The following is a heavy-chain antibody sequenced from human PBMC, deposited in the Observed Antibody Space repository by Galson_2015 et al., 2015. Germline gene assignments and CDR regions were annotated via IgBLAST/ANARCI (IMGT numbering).Heavy chain of an antibody. CDR2: VSGRGGST. V-gene: IGHV3-23*01. CDR1: GFAFTTYA. Sequence: SLRLSCAASGFAFTTYAMSWVRQAPGKGLEWVSGVSGRGGSTYCADSVKGRFTISRDNAKNTLYLQMNSLRADDTAVYYCAKGQSTNWHYFDSWGQGTLVTVSS. J-gene: IGHJ4*02. CDR3: AKGQSTNWHYFDS. D-gene: IGHD1-1*01.